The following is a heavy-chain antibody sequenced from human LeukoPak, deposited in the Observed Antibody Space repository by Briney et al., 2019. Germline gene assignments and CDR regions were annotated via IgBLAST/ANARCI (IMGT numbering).Heavy chain of an antibody. V-gene: IGHV3-30*04. CDR2: ISYDGSNK. CDR1: TFTVSSYA. D-gene: IGHD3-16*02. Sequence: PGGSLRLSCAASTFTVSSYAIHWVRQAPGKGLEWVAVISYDGSNKYYADSVKGRFTISRDNSKNTLYLQMNSLRAEDTAVYYCARWSSDYVWGSYRHTSFDAFDNWGQGTMVTVSS. J-gene: IGHJ3*02. CDR3: ARWSSDYVWGSYRHTSFDAFDN.